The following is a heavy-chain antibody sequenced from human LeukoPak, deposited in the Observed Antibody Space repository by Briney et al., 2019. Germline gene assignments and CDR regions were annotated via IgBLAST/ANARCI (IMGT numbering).Heavy chain of an antibody. Sequence: SETLSLTCTVSGGSISSSSYYWGWIRQPPGRGLEWIGSIYYSGSTYYNPSLKSRVTISVDTSKNQFSLKLSSVTAADTAVYYCALLRYFDWLLYWDYWGQGTLVTVSS. CDR2: IYYSGST. J-gene: IGHJ4*02. CDR1: GGSISSSSYY. V-gene: IGHV4-39*01. D-gene: IGHD3-9*01. CDR3: ALLRYFDWLLYWDY.